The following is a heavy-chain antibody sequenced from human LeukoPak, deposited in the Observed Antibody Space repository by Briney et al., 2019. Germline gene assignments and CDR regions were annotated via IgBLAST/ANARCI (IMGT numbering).Heavy chain of an antibody. CDR1: GFTFSSYG. J-gene: IGHJ6*04. V-gene: IGHV3-30*18. CDR3: AKDLTAYCGGDCYKIYSMDV. Sequence: GGSLRLSCAASGFTFSSYGMHWVRQAPGKGLEWVAVISYDGSNKYYADSVKGRFTISRDNSKNMLYLQMNSLRAEDTAVCYCAKDLTAYCGGDCYKIYSMDVWGKGTTVTVSS. CDR2: ISYDGSNK. D-gene: IGHD2-21*02.